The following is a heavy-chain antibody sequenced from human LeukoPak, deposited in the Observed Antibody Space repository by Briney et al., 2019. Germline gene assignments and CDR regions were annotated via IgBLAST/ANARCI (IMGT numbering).Heavy chain of an antibody. Sequence: GGSLRLSCAGSGFSVSNYYMNWVRQAPGKGLEWVSLIRDSGATFYADSVKGRFTISRDYSKNTLYLQMNSLRAEDTAVYYCAKDKTAMIEYYFDHWGQGTLVTVSS. CDR3: AKDKTAMIEYYFDH. V-gene: IGHV3-53*01. CDR1: GFSVSNYY. J-gene: IGHJ4*02. CDR2: IRDSGAT. D-gene: IGHD5-18*01.